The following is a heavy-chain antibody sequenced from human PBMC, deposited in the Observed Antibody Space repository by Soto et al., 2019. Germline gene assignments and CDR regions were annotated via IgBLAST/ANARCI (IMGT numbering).Heavy chain of an antibody. Sequence: QVHLQQSGPGLVNPSETLSLTCTVSGGSMSSYYWTWIRQPAGKGLEWIGRVYGSGGTHYNPSLKRRVTISLDTSKNQFSLRLLSVTDADTAVYYCARGQRFSDWFDPWGQGTLVTVSS. CDR1: GGSMSSYY. D-gene: IGHD3-3*01. J-gene: IGHJ5*02. CDR3: ARGQRFSDWFDP. CDR2: VYGSGGT. V-gene: IGHV4-4*07.